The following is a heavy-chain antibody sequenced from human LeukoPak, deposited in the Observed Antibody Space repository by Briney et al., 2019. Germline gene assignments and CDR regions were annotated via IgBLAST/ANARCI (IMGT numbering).Heavy chain of an antibody. CDR2: IKYDGSTK. D-gene: IGHD1-26*01. CDR3: ARDTDGSLDY. V-gene: IGHV3-7*01. Sequence: PGGTLRLSCGASGFTFTNSWMAWVPQAPGRGLEWVANIKYDGSTKHYADSLKGRFIISRDNPKNSLYLQMNSLRADDTAVYYCARDTDGSLDYWGQGILVTVAS. J-gene: IGHJ4*02. CDR1: GFTFTNSW.